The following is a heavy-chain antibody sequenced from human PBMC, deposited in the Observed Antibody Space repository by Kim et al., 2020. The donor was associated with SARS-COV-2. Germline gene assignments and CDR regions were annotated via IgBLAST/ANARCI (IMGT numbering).Heavy chain of an antibody. CDR3: ARDMYDSGLDY. CDR2: ISRSSTYI. J-gene: IGHJ4*02. V-gene: IGHV3-21*01. CDR1: GFTFSTYN. Sequence: GGSLRLSCAASGFTFSTYNFNWVRQAPGKGLEWVSYISRSSTYIYYADSVRGRFTLSRDNAENSLYLQMNSLKPEDTAVYYCARDMYDSGLDYWGQGTLVTVSS. D-gene: IGHD3-22*01.